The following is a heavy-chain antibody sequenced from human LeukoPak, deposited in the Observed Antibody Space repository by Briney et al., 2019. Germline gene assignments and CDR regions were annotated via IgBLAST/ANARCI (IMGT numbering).Heavy chain of an antibody. CDR3: ARDNITMVRGAPYYYGMDV. CDR1: SGSISSGGYY. Sequence: SETLSLTCTVSSGSISSGGYYWSWIRQHPGKGLEWIGYIYYSGSTNYNPSLKSRVTITVDTSKNQFSLKLSSVTAADTAVYYWARDNITMVRGAPYYYGMDVWGQGTTVTVSS. D-gene: IGHD3-10*01. V-gene: IGHV4-61*08. J-gene: IGHJ6*02. CDR2: IYYSGST.